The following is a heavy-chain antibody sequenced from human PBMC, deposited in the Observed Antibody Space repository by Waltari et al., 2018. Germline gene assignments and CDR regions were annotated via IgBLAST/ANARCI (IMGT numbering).Heavy chain of an antibody. CDR2: IYTTGNT. V-gene: IGHV3-53*01. D-gene: IGHD2-2*01. J-gene: IGHJ4*02. Sequence: EVQLVESGGGLVQPGGYLRLSCAASGFSVTDNYMAWVRQAPGKGLEWVSVIYTTGNTFSAESRKGRFSVSRDSSRNTVYLQMDNLRAEDTGVYYCARVVVVLNRAYYFDYWGQGTLVTVSS. CDR3: ARVVVVLNRAYYFDY. CDR1: GFSVTDNY.